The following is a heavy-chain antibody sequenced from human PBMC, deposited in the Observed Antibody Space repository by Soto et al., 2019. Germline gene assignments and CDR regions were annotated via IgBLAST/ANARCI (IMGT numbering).Heavy chain of an antibody. J-gene: IGHJ6*03. CDR1: GYTFTSYD. D-gene: IGHD2-2*01. Sequence: QVQLVQSGAEVKKPGASVKVSCKASGYTFTSYDINWVRQATGQGLESMGWMNPNSGNTGYAQKFQGRVTMTRNTSISSAYMELSSLRSEDTAVYYCARADIVVVPAAIKGYYYMDVWGKGTTVTVSS. V-gene: IGHV1-8*01. CDR2: MNPNSGNT. CDR3: ARADIVVVPAAIKGYYYMDV.